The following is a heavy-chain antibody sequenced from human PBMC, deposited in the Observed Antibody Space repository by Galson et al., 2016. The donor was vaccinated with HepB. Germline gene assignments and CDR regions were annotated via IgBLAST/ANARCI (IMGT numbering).Heavy chain of an antibody. CDR1: GFTFDDYA. J-gene: IGHJ6*02. D-gene: IGHD1-26*01. V-gene: IGHV3-9*01. Sequence: SLRLSCAASGFTFDDYAMHWVRQAPGKGLEWVSSINWNSGHVGYADSVKGRFTISRDNAKNSLNLQMDSLRAEDTALYYCAKGSGTCHFYYYYGMDVWGQGTTVTVSS. CDR2: INWNSGHV. CDR3: AKGSGTCHFYYYYGMDV.